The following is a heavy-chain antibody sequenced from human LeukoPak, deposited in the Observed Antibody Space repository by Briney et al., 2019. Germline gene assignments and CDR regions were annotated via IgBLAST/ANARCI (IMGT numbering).Heavy chain of an antibody. CDR3: AKGIYSSGWSYFDY. Sequence: GGSLRLSCAASGFTFSNSAMSWVRQAPGKGLEWVSTLSGSGITTYYADSVKGRFTISRDNSKNTLYLQMNSLRAEDTVVYYCAKGIYSSGWSYFDYWGHGTLVTVSS. D-gene: IGHD6-19*01. J-gene: IGHJ4*01. CDR2: LSGSGITT. CDR1: GFTFSNSA. V-gene: IGHV3-23*01.